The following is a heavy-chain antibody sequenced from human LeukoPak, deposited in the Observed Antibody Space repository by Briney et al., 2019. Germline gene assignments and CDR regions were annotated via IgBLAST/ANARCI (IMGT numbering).Heavy chain of an antibody. CDR3: ARTTVFDY. J-gene: IGHJ4*02. V-gene: IGHV3-7*01. D-gene: IGHD4-17*01. CDR1: GFTFSNYR. CDR2: IKQDGSEK. Sequence: AGGSLRLSCAASGFTFSNYRMSWVRQAPGKGLEWVANIKQDGSEKYYVDSVKGRFTISRDNAKNSLYLQMNSLRVEDTAVYYCARTTVFDYWGQGTLVTVSS.